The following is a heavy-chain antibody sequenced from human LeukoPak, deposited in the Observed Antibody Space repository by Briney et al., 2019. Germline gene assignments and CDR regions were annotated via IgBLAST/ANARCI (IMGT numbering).Heavy chain of an antibody. CDR1: GFTFSSYA. J-gene: IGHJ1*01. Sequence: GGSLRLSCAASGFTFSSYAMHWVRQAPGKGLEWVAVISYDGSNKYYADSVKGRFTISRDNSKNTLYLQMNSLRAEDTAVYYCARELHPGGDYAEYFQHWGQGTLVTVSS. CDR3: ARELHPGGDYAEYFQH. D-gene: IGHD4-17*01. V-gene: IGHV3-30-3*01. CDR2: ISYDGSNK.